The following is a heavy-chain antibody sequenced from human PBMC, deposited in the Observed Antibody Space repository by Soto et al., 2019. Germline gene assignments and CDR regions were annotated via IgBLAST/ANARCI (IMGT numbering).Heavy chain of an antibody. D-gene: IGHD2-15*01. CDR3: AKDNSGGRGGDYGMDV. Sequence: PGGSLRLSCAASGFTFSSYGMHWVRQAPGKGLEWVAVISYDGSNKYYADSVKGRFTISRDNSKNTLYLQMNSLRAEDTAVYYCAKDNSGGRGGDYGMDVWGQGTTVTVSS. CDR1: GFTFSSYG. CDR2: ISYDGSNK. V-gene: IGHV3-30*18. J-gene: IGHJ6*02.